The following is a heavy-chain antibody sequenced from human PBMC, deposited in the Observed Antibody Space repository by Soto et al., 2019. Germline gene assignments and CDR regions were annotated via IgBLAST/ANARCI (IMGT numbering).Heavy chain of an antibody. CDR3: AKGEYYNILPHYFDY. Sequence: EGSLRLSCAASGFPFSSYAMSWVRQAPGKWLEWVSAISGSGGSTYYAESVKGRFTISSDTYKNPLYLQMNSLRAEDTAVYYCAKGEYYNILPHYFDYWGQGTRVTVSS. V-gene: IGHV3-23*01. J-gene: IGHJ4*02. D-gene: IGHD3-9*01. CDR2: ISGSGGST. CDR1: GFPFSSYA.